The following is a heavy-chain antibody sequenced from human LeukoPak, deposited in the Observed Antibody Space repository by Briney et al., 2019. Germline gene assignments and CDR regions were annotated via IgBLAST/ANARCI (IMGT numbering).Heavy chain of an antibody. CDR1: GGSFSGYY. J-gene: IGHJ4*02. CDR2: INHSGST. CDR3: ARGNLNYYGSSGYLIR. V-gene: IGHV4-34*01. Sequence: SETLSLTCAVYGGSFSGYYWSWIRQPPGKGLEWIGEINHSGSTNYNPSLKSRVTISVDTSKNQFSLKLSSVTAADTAVYYCARGNLNYYGSSGYLIRWGQGTLVTVSS. D-gene: IGHD3-22*01.